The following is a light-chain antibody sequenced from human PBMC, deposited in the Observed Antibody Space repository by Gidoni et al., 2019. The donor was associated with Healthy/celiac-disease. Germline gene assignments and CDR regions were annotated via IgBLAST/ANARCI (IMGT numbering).Light chain of an antibody. CDR3: MQALQTPLT. CDR2: LDS. J-gene: IGKJ4*01. CDR1: QSLLHSNGYNY. V-gene: IGKV2-28*01. Sequence: EIVMTQSPLSPPVTPGEPASISCRSSQSLLHSNGYNYLDWYLQKPGQTPQLLVSLDSNRAPGLPDRFSGGGSGTDFTLKMSRVEGEDVGVYYCMQALQTPLTFGEGTKVEIK.